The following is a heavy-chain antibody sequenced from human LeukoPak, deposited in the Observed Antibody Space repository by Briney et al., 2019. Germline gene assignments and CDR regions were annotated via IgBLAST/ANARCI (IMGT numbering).Heavy chain of an antibody. Sequence: ASVKVSCKASGYTFTSYGISWVRQAPGQGLEWMGWISAYNGNTNYAQKLQGRVTMTTDTSTSTAYIELRSLRSDDTAVYYCARALPSYYDSSGYPRLGYWGQGTLVTVSS. CDR3: ARALPSYYDSSGYPRLGY. CDR2: ISAYNGNT. J-gene: IGHJ4*02. D-gene: IGHD3-22*01. V-gene: IGHV1-18*01. CDR1: GYTFTSYG.